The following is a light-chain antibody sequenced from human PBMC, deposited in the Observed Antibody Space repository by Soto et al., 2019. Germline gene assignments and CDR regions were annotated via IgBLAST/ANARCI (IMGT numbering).Light chain of an antibody. CDR2: GAS. V-gene: IGKV3-20*01. CDR3: QQFGYSQWT. J-gene: IGKJ1*01. CDR1: QRVSSRF. Sequence: VLAQSPDTLSLSPGDRATLSCRASQRVSSRFFAWYQQKPAQAPRLLMYGASTRAAGIPDRFSGGGSGTDFTLTISRLEPEDFAVYYCQQFGYSQWTFGQGTKVDIK.